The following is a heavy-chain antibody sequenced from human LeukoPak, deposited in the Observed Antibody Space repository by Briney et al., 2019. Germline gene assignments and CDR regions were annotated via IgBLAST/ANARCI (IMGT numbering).Heavy chain of an antibody. V-gene: IGHV1-18*01. J-gene: IGHJ4*02. D-gene: IGHD3-22*01. Sequence: ASVKVSCKASGYTFTSYGISWVRQAPGQGLEWMGWISGYNGSTKYAQKFQGRVTMTTDTSTSTAYMELRSLRSDDTAVYYCARDRRVDSSGYYQYYFDYWGQGTLVTVSS. CDR2: ISGYNGST. CDR3: ARDRRVDSSGYYQYYFDY. CDR1: GYTFTSYG.